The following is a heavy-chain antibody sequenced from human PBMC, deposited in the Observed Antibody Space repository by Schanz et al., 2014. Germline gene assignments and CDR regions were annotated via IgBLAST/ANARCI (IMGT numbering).Heavy chain of an antibody. CDR2: IMPLRGIG. CDR1: GYTFTSYS. V-gene: IGHV1-69*09. CDR3: TRLRRADPNGFDV. D-gene: IGHD6-19*01. J-gene: IGHJ6*02. Sequence: QVQLVQSGAEVKKPGASVKVSCKASGYTFTSYSMHWVRQAPGQGLEWLGRIMPLRGIGNNAWKFQDRLTITADKSMNITYMELSSLATDDTAVYYCTRLRRADPNGFDVWGQGTTVTVS.